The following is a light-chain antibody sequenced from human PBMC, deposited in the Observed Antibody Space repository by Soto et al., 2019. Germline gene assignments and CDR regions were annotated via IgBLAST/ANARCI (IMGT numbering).Light chain of an antibody. J-gene: IGKJ2*01. Sequence: EIVMTQSPATLSVSPGEXATLSCRASQGIGVTLAWYQQKPGQNPRLLIYDASTRATGVPARFSGSGSGTDFTLTISSLQSEDFAVYYCQHYNYWPYTFGQGTKVDIK. CDR1: QGIGVT. V-gene: IGKV3-15*01. CDR3: QHYNYWPYT. CDR2: DAS.